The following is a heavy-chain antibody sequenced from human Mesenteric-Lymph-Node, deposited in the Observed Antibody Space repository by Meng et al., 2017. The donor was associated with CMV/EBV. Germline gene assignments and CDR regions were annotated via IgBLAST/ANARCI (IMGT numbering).Heavy chain of an antibody. CDR2: IRYDGNNK. CDR1: GFTFSSYA. D-gene: IGHD6-19*01. V-gene: IGHV3-30*02. Sequence: GESLKISCAASGFTFSSYAMRWVRQAPGKGLEWVTFIRYDGNNKYYADSVKGRFTVSRDNSQNTLFLQMNSLRGEDTAVYYCAKEARIAVAGTDAFDIWGQGTMVTVSS. CDR3: AKEARIAVAGTDAFDI. J-gene: IGHJ3*02.